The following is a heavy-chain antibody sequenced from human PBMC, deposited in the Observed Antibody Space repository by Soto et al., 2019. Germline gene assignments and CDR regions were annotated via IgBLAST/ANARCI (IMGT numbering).Heavy chain of an antibody. CDR1: GYTFTGYY. Sequence: GASVKVSCKASGYTFTGYYMHWVRQAPGQGLELMGWINPNSGGTNYAQKFQGWVTMTRDTSISTAYMELSRLRSDDTAVYYCARETLLQGSSWYYNYYYGMDVWGQGTTVTVSS. J-gene: IGHJ6*02. CDR3: ARETLLQGSSWYYNYYYGMDV. V-gene: IGHV1-2*04. CDR2: INPNSGGT. D-gene: IGHD6-13*01.